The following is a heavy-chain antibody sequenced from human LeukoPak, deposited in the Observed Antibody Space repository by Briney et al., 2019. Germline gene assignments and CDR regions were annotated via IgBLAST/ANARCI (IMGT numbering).Heavy chain of an antibody. CDR2: ISSSSSYI. CDR1: GFTFSSYT. CDR3: ARDPTPRYCSGGSCYTHYGMDV. V-gene: IGHV3-21*01. D-gene: IGHD2-15*01. J-gene: IGHJ6*02. Sequence: GGSLRLSCAASGFTFSSYTMNCVRQAPGKGLEWVSSISSSSSYIYYADSVKGRLTISRDNAKNSLYLQMNILRAEDTAVYYCARDPTPRYCSGGSCYTHYGMDVWGQGTTVTVSS.